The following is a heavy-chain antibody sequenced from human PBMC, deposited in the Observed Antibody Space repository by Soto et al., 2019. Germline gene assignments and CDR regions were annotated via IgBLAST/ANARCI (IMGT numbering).Heavy chain of an antibody. V-gene: IGHV4-39*01. Sequence: SETLSLTCTVSGGSISSSSYYWGWIRQPPGKGLAWIGSIYYSGSTYYTPSLKSRVTISVDTSKNQFSLKLSSVTAADTAVYYCARLYGSGSYLVGIDVWGQGTTVTVAS. J-gene: IGHJ6*02. CDR1: GGSISSSSYY. CDR2: IYYSGST. D-gene: IGHD3-10*01. CDR3: ARLYGSGSYLVGIDV.